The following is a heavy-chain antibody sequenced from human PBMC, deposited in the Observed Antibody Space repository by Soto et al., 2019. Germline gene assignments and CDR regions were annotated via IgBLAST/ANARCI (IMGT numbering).Heavy chain of an antibody. CDR3: ARGLSSSWYSDWFDP. J-gene: IGHJ5*02. CDR1: GGSFSGYY. D-gene: IGHD6-13*01. CDR2: INHSGST. Sequence: KTSETLSLTCAVYGGSFSGYYWSWIRQPPGKGLKWIGEINHSGSTNYNPSLKSRVTISVDTSKNQFSLKLSSVTAADTAVYYCARGLSSSWYSDWFDPWGQGTLVTVSS. V-gene: IGHV4-34*01.